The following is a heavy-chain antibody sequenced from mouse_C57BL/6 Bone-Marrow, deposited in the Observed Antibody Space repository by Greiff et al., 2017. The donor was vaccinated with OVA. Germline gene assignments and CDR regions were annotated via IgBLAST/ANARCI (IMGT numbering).Heavy chain of an antibody. Sequence: EVQRVESGGGLVKPGGSLKLSCAASGFTFSSYAMSWVRQTPEKRLEWVATISDGGSYTYYTDNFKGRFTISRDNAKNNLYLQMSHLKSEYRAMYYCASAFYYGSSYRYCDVWGKGTTGTVSS. V-gene: IGHV5-4*01. CDR1: GFTFSSYA. CDR3: ASAFYYGSSYRYCDV. J-gene: IGHJ1*03. D-gene: IGHD1-1*01. CDR2: ISDGGSYT.